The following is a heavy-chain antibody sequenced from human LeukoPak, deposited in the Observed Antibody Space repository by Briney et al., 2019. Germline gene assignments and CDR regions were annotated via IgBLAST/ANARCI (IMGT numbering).Heavy chain of an antibody. CDR1: GFTFSRYW. J-gene: IGHJ4*02. CDR3: ATSYDSSGCE. D-gene: IGHD3-22*01. V-gene: IGHV3-7*01. CDR2: IKEDGSAK. Sequence: GGSLRLSCADSGFTFSRYWMSWVRQAPGKGLEWVANIKEDGSAKYYVDSVKGRFTISRDNAKNSVYLQMNSLRAEDTAVYYCATSYDSSGCEWGQGTLVTVSS.